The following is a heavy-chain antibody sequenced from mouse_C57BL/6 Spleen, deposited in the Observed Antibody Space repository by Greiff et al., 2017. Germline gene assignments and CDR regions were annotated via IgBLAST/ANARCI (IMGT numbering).Heavy chain of an antibody. CDR1: GYTFTSYW. CDR2: IDPSDSYT. D-gene: IGHD1-1*01. Sequence: VQLQQPGAELVKPGASVKLSCKASGYTFTSYWMQWVKQRPGQGLEWIGEIDPSDSYTNYNQKFKGKATLTVDTSSSTAYMQLSSLTSEDSAVYYCARSYYGSSAWFAYWGKGTLVTVSA. J-gene: IGHJ3*01. CDR3: ARSYYGSSAWFAY. V-gene: IGHV1-50*01.